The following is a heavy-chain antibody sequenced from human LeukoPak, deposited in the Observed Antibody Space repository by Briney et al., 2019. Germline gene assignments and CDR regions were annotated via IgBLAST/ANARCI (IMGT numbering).Heavy chain of an antibody. Sequence: GGSLRLSCAASGFTVSSNYMSWVRQAPGKGLEWVSVIYSGGNTYYTDSVKGRFTISRDKSKNTLYLQMNSLRAEDTAVYYCVRGYCTNGVCHTTPFDYWGQGTLVTVSS. V-gene: IGHV3-66*01. CDR3: VRGYCTNGVCHTTPFDY. CDR1: GFTVSSNY. CDR2: IYSGGNT. J-gene: IGHJ4*02. D-gene: IGHD2-8*01.